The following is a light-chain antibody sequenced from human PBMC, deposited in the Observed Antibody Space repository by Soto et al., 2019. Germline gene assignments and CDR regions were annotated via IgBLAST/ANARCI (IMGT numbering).Light chain of an antibody. CDR2: GAS. CDR3: QQYNNWPPWT. Sequence: EIVMTQSPHTLSVSPGERVTLSCRASQSVSSNLAWYQQKPGQAPRLLLYGASIRATDIPARFSGSGSGTEFTLTISSLQSEDFGVYYCQQYNNWPPWTFGQGTKVEIK. CDR1: QSVSSN. J-gene: IGKJ1*01. V-gene: IGKV3-15*01.